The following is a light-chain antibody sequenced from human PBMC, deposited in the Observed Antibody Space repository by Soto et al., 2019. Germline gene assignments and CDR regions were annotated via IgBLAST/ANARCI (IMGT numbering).Light chain of an antibody. CDR3: QTWGSGPVV. J-gene: IGLJ2*01. CDR1: SGHSSYA. CDR2: LNSDGSH. Sequence: QLVLTQSPSASASLEASVKLTCTLSSGHSSYAIAWHQQQPEKGPRYLMKLNSDGSHSKGDGIPDCFSGSSSGAERYLTISSLQSEDEADYYCQTWGSGPVVFGGGTKVTVL. V-gene: IGLV4-69*01.